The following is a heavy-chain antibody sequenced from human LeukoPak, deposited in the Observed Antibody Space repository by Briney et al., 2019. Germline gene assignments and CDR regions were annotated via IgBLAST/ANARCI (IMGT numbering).Heavy chain of an antibody. CDR2: INHSGST. CDR3: ARGRYSYGYNWFDP. D-gene: IGHD5-18*01. CDR1: GGSISTSNYY. Sequence: PSETLSLTYTVSGGSISTSNYYWGWIRQPPGKGLEWIGEINHSGSTNYNPSLKSRVTISVDTSKNQFSLKLSSVTAADTAVYYCARGRYSYGYNWFDPWGQGTLVTVSS. J-gene: IGHJ5*02. V-gene: IGHV4-39*07.